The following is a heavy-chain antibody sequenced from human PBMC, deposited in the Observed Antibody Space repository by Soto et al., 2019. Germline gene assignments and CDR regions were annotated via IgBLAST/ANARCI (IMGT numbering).Heavy chain of an antibody. CDR2: ISSDGGTI. Sequence: QVQVVESGGDVVQPGTSLRLSCTASGITFSLTGMHWVRQAPGEGLEWIAFISSDGGTIYYEDSVKGRFTISRDNSETTVYLQMHSLRADDTAIYYCAKDKGKFYLDYWGQGTQVTVSS. CDR3: AKDKGKFYLDY. J-gene: IGHJ4*02. CDR1: GITFSLTG. V-gene: IGHV3-30*18.